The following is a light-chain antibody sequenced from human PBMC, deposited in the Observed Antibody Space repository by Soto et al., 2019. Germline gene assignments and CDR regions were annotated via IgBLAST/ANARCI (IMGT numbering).Light chain of an antibody. CDR1: SSDVSGYNY. Sequence: QSALTQPAAVSGSPGQSITISCTGSSSDVSGYNYVSWYQHLPGKAPELMIYDVSNRPSGVSNRFSGSKSGNTASLTISGLQAEDEADYYYNSYTSSSTLNYVFGTGTKVTVL. CDR3: NSYTSSSTLNYV. J-gene: IGLJ1*01. V-gene: IGLV2-14*03. CDR2: DVS.